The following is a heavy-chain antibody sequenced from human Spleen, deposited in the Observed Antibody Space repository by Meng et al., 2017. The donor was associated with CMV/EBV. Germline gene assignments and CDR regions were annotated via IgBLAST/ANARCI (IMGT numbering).Heavy chain of an antibody. V-gene: IGHV4-34*01. CDR3: ARQGRVYFDY. CDR1: GGSFSGYY. J-gene: IGHJ4*02. Sequence: SETLSLTCAVYGGSFSGYYWSWIRQPPGKGLEWIGEINHSGSTNYNPSLKSRVTISVDTSKNQFSLKLSSVTAADTAVYYCARQGRVYFDYWGQGVLVTVSS. CDR2: INHSGST. D-gene: IGHD3-10*01.